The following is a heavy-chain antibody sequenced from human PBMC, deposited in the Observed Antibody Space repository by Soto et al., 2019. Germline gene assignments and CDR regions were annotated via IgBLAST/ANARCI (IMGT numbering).Heavy chain of an antibody. J-gene: IGHJ6*02. CDR3: ARLPAIAAAGIYYYYGMDV. CDR1: GGSISSYY. CDR2: IYYSGST. Sequence: SETLSLTCTVSGGSISSYYWNWIRQPPGKGLEWIGYIYYSGSTNYNPSLKSRVTISVDTSKNQFSLKLSSVTAADTAVYYCARLPAIAAAGIYYYYGMDVWGQGTTVTVSS. D-gene: IGHD6-13*01. V-gene: IGHV4-59*08.